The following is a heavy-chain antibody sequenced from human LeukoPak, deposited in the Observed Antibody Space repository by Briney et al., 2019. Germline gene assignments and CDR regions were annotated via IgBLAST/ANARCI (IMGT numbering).Heavy chain of an antibody. J-gene: IGHJ4*02. Sequence: GGSLRLACAASGFTFSSTSMSWVRPAPGSVREWDSSTSGGGGSTYYADSVKGRFTISRDNSKNTLYLQMNSLRAEDTAVYYCAKDIEEWLHIFDYWGQGTLVTVSS. V-gene: IGHV3-23*01. CDR1: GFTFSSTS. CDR3: AKDIEEWLHIFDY. D-gene: IGHD5-12*01. CDR2: TSGGGGST.